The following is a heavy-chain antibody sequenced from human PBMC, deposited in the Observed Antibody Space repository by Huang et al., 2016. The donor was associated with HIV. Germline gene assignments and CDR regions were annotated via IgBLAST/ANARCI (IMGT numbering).Heavy chain of an antibody. Sequence: QVQLQESGPGLVKPSETLSLSCTVSGDSVSSASYYWSWIRQPPGRGLGWIGYIYFIGGTNYNPPLKSRVTISIDTSKNQFSLRLSSVTAADTAVYYCVSHGSGTADYWGQGTLVTVSS. CDR2: IYFIGGT. CDR3: VSHGSGTADY. J-gene: IGHJ4*02. V-gene: IGHV4-61*01. D-gene: IGHD3-10*01. CDR1: GDSVSSASYY.